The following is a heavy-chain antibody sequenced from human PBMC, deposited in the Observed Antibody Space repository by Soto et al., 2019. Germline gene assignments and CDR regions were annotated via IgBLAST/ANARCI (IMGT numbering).Heavy chain of an antibody. Sequence: GGSLRLSCAAPGFTFSSYAMHWVRQAPGKGLEWVAVISYDGSNKYYADSVKGRFTIPRDNSKNTLYLQMNSLRAEDTAVYYCARDLSGGWPFSTADYWGQGTLVTVSS. CDR1: GFTFSSYA. V-gene: IGHV3-30-3*01. J-gene: IGHJ4*02. CDR2: ISYDGSNK. CDR3: ARDLSGGWPFSTADY. D-gene: IGHD6-19*01.